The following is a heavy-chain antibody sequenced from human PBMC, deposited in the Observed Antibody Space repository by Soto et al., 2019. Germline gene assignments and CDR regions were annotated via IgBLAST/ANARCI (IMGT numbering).Heavy chain of an antibody. CDR1: GYKFTTYF. D-gene: IGHD2-8*01. J-gene: IGHJ1*01. CDR2: IHPSGDT. CDR3: VRGYCTTTPWSGDFQH. V-gene: IGHV1-46*01. Sequence: QVQLVQSGAEVKKPGASVKVACKASGYKFTTYFIHWVRQAPGQGLEWMGMIHPSGDTGYGQKFRCRVTMTIDTSTTTAYMELRNLTSEDTAIYFSVRGYCTTTPWSGDFQHWGQGTLVTVSS.